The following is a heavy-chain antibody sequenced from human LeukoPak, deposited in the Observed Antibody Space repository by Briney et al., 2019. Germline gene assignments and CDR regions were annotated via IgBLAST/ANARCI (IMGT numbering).Heavy chain of an antibody. Sequence: ASVKVSCKVSGYTLTELSMHWVLQAPGKGLEWMGGFDPEDGETIYAQKFQGRVTMTEDTSTDTAYMELSSLRSEDTAVYYCATRVQVATIELGAFDIWGQGTMVTVSS. D-gene: IGHD5-12*01. CDR3: ATRVQVATIELGAFDI. CDR1: GYTLTELS. V-gene: IGHV1-24*01. CDR2: FDPEDGET. J-gene: IGHJ3*02.